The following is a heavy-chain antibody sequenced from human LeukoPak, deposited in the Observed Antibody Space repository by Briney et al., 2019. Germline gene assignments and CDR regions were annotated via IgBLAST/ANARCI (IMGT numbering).Heavy chain of an antibody. CDR1: SDSISRFY. CDR3: AACSYYYDSSGYYPW. J-gene: IGHJ4*02. Sequence: SETLSLTCTVSSDSISRFYWNWIRQPPGKGLEWIWYIHYSGSTNYNPSLKSRVTISVDSSKNQFSLRLSSVTAADTAVYYCAACSYYYDSSGYYPWWGQGTLVTVSS. V-gene: IGHV4-59*01. D-gene: IGHD3-22*01. CDR2: IHYSGST.